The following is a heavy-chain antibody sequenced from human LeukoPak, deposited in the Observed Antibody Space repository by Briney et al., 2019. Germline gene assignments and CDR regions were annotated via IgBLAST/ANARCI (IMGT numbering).Heavy chain of an antibody. CDR1: GGSISSSSYY. D-gene: IGHD6-19*01. Sequence: PSETLSLTCTVSGGSISSSSYYWGWIRQPPGKGLEWIGSIYYSGSTYYNPSLKSRVTISVDTSKNQFSLKLSSVTAADTAVYYCARSSGSLLEYFQHWGQGTLVTVSS. CDR2: IYYSGST. J-gene: IGHJ1*01. CDR3: ARSSGSLLEYFQH. V-gene: IGHV4-39*07.